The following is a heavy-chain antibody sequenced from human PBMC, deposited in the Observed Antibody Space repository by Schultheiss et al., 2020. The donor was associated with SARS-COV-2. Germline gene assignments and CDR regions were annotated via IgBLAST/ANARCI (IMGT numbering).Heavy chain of an antibody. J-gene: IGHJ4*02. V-gene: IGHV1-18*04. Sequence: ASVKVSCKSFGYNFRIYGITWVRQAPGQGFEWIGWISNYNGLTQYAQKFEDRVRMTTETSTNTTHMEFRSLKSDDTAMYYCARALLGGPGAAAHTWGQGTLITVSS. CDR2: ISNYNGLT. D-gene: IGHD3-16*01. CDR1: GYNFRIYG. CDR3: ARALLGGPGAAAHT.